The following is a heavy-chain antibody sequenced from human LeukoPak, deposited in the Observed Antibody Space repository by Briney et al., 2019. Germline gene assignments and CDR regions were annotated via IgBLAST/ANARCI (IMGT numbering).Heavy chain of an antibody. CDR1: GFTFSNYA. Sequence: GGSLRLSCAASGFTFSNYAMSWVRQAPGKGLEWVSVIGGTGGNANYADSVKGRFTISRDNAKNTLYLQMNSLRAEDTAVYYCVLLSLTPGWGQGTLVTVSS. D-gene: IGHD3-10*01. V-gene: IGHV3-23*01. CDR2: IGGTGGNA. CDR3: VLLSLTPG. J-gene: IGHJ4*02.